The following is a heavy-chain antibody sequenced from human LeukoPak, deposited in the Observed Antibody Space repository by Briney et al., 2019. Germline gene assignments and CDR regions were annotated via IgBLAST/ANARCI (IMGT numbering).Heavy chain of an antibody. D-gene: IGHD3-22*01. CDR3: AKDLCDSSGYCTVFDY. V-gene: IGHV3-30*18. CDR2: IAYDGSNQ. J-gene: IGHJ4*02. CDR1: GFIFSNCG. Sequence: GGSLRLSWAASGFIFSNCGMFWVRQAPGKGLEWVAGIAYDGSNQDYADSVKGRFSISRDNSKNTLYLQMNSLRAEDTAVYYCAKDLCDSSGYCTVFDYWGQGTLVTVSS.